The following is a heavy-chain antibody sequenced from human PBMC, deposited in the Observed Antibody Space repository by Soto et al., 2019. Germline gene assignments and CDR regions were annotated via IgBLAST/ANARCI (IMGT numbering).Heavy chain of an antibody. V-gene: IGHV3-30*03. CDR2: ISYDGGYK. CDR1: GFTFSTYG. J-gene: IGHJ6*02. CDR3: ARPKAGGRYYHYYGMDV. Sequence: QMQLVESGGGVVQPGRSLRLSCAASGFTFSTYGMHWVRQAPGKGLEGVAVISYDGGYKVYADSVKGRFTISRDSSRNMLYLEMDSLRPEDTAVYYCARPKAGGRYYHYYGMDVWGQGTTVTVSS.